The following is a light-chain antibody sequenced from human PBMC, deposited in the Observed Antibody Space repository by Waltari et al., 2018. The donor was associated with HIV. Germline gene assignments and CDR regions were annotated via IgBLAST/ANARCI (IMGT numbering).Light chain of an antibody. J-gene: IGKJ1*01. CDR2: KAS. CDR3: HHYNSTPWT. CDR1: QSISSW. Sequence: DIQMTQSPSTLSASVGDRVTITCRASQSISSWLAWYQQKPGKAPNLLIYKASSLESGVPSRFSGSGSGTQFTLTISSLQPDDVATYFCHHYNSTPWTFGQGTKVEIK. V-gene: IGKV1-5*03.